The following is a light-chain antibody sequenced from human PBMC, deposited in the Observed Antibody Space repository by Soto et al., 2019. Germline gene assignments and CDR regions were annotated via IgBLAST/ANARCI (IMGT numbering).Light chain of an antibody. CDR3: QQYNNWPRT. J-gene: IGKJ1*01. CDR1: QSISTF. CDR2: GAS. V-gene: IGKV3-15*01. Sequence: ELVMTQYPATLSVAPGERATLSCRASQSISTFLAWYQQKPGQAPRLLIYGASTRATGIPARFSGSGSGTEFTLTISSLQSEDFAVYYCQQYNNWPRTFGQGTKVDIK.